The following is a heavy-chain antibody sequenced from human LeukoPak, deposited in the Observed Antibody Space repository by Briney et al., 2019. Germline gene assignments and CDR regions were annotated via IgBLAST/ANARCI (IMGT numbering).Heavy chain of an antibody. J-gene: IGHJ4*02. CDR2: VFHSGNT. V-gene: IGHV4-38-2*02. CDR1: GGSISSHY. D-gene: IGHD6-6*01. CDR3: ARDRSVGVLPAPPFDF. Sequence: SETLSLTCTVSGGSISSHYWSWIRQPPGKGLEWVGSVFHSGNTYYNPSLKSRLTISADTAKNQFSLTLTSVTAADTAVYYCARDRSVGVLPAPPFDFWGQGTLVTVSS.